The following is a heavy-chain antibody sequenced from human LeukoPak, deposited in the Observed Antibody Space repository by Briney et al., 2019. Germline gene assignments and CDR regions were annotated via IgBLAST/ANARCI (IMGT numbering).Heavy chain of an antibody. CDR1: GCSISDHY. D-gene: IGHD3-10*01. Sequence: TPSETLSLTFTVSGCSISDHYWTWNRQPPGKGLEWIGYIYYIGNTKYNPSLKSRVTISVDTSKNKFSLNLSSVTAADTAVYYCARERTGFGESEYWGQRTMVTVSS. CDR3: ARERTGFGESEY. CDR2: IYYIGNT. J-gene: IGHJ4*02. V-gene: IGHV4-59*11.